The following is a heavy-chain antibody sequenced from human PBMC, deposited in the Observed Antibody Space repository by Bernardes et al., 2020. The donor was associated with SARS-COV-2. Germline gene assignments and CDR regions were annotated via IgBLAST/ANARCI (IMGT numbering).Heavy chain of an antibody. J-gene: IGHJ4*02. V-gene: IGHV4-59*01. CDR3: AREWSSCDY. CDR2: LHYSGST. Sequence: SASLRLTCTVSGGSLRNYYWSWIRQPPGQGLAWIAYLHYSGSTRYSPSLKSRVTISVDTSKNQFSLKLSSVTAADTAVYYCAREWSSCDYWGQGALVNVSS. CDR1: GGSLRNYY. D-gene: IGHD6-13*01.